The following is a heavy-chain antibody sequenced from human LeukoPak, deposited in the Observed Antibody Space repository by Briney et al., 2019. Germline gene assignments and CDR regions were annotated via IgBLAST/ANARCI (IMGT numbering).Heavy chain of an antibody. CDR2: ISYDGSNK. CDR1: GVTFSSYW. V-gene: IGHV3-30*18. D-gene: IGHD6-13*01. Sequence: GGSLRLSCAASGVTFSSYWMSWVRQAPGKGLEWVAVISYDGSNKYYADSVKGRFTISRDNSKNTLYLQMNSLRAEDTAVYYCAKDDEGAAVFDYWGQGTLVTVSS. CDR3: AKDDEGAAVFDY. J-gene: IGHJ4*02.